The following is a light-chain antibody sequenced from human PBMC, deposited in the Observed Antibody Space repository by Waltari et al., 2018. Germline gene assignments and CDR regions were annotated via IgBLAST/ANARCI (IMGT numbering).Light chain of an antibody. V-gene: IGLV7-43*01. J-gene: IGLJ3*02. CDR3: LLYYGDAQLGV. CDR2: SIS. CDR1: TGAVPSGYY. Sequence: QTVVTQEPSLTVSPGGTVTPTCSSSTGAVPSGYYPNWFQQKPGQAPRSLIYSISKKHSWTPARFSGSLLGGKAALTLSGAQPEDEAEYYCLLYYGDAQLGVFGGGTKLTVL.